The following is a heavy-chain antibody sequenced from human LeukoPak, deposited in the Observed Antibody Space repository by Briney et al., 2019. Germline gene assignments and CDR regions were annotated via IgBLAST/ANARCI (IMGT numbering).Heavy chain of an antibody. Sequence: SETLSLTCAVYGGSFSGYYWSWIRQPPGKGLEWIGEINHSGSTNYNPSLKSRVTISVDTSKNQFSLKLSSVTAADTAVYYCARRRNYYDSSGYDPQNAFDIWGQGTMVTVSS. CDR3: ARRRNYYDSSGYDPQNAFDI. CDR1: GGSFSGYY. V-gene: IGHV4-34*01. D-gene: IGHD3-22*01. J-gene: IGHJ3*02. CDR2: INHSGST.